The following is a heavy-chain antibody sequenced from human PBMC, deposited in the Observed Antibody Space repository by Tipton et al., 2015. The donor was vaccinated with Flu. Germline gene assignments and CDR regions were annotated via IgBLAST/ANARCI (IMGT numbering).Heavy chain of an antibody. Sequence: LRLSCTVSGDSISSGGHYWSWIRQHPGKGLEWIGYIYSSGTTHYNPSLKSRVTISLDTPKNHFSLKLSSVTAADTAVYYCARKYCSGGSCYHFDYWGQGTLVTVSS. D-gene: IGHD2-15*01. J-gene: IGHJ4*02. CDR2: IYSSGTT. CDR1: GDSISSGGHY. CDR3: ARKYCSGGSCYHFDY. V-gene: IGHV4-31*02.